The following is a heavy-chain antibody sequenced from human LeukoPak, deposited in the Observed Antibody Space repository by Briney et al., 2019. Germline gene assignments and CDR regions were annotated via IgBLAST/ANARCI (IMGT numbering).Heavy chain of an antibody. CDR1: GFTFTSST. J-gene: IGHJ4*02. CDR2: IVVGSGNT. CDR3: AAGSPRAAADH. V-gene: IGHV1-58*01. Sequence: ASVKVSCKASGFTFTSSTVQWVRQARGQRLEWIGWIVVGSGNTNYAQKFQERVTITRDMSTSTAYMELSSLRSEDTAVYYCAAGSPRAAADHWGQGTLVTVSS. D-gene: IGHD6-13*01.